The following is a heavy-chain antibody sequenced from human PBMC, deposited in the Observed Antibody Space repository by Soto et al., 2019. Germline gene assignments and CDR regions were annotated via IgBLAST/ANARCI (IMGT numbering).Heavy chain of an antibody. D-gene: IGHD3-22*01. Sequence: QVKLVESGGGLVKPGGSLRLSCAASGFTFSDYYMNWIRQAPGKGLEWVSYIGSSDNIIYYADAVKGRFTISRDDAKNSVYLQMNSLRAEDKAVYYCARDQCYYESSGYFDYWGQGTLVTVSS. V-gene: IGHV3-11*01. CDR2: IGSSDNII. CDR3: ARDQCYYESSGYFDY. J-gene: IGHJ4*02. CDR1: GFTFSDYY.